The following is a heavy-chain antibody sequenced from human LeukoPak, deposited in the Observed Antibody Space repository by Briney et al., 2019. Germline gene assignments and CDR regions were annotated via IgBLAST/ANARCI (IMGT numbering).Heavy chain of an antibody. D-gene: IGHD3-10*01. CDR1: GVTFSDAW. CDR3: TTDGRGVITKTGTIDP. CDR2: IKSKTDGGTT. V-gene: IGHV3-15*01. Sequence: GGSLRLSCAASGVTFSDAWMSWVRQAPGKGLEWVGRIKSKTDGGTTDYAAPVKGRFTISRDDSKNTLYLQMNSLKTEDTAVYYCTTDGRGVITKTGTIDPWGQGTLVTVSS. J-gene: IGHJ5*02.